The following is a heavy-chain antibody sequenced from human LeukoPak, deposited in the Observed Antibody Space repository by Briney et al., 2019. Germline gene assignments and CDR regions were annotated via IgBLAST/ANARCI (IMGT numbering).Heavy chain of an antibody. CDR3: ARENGYRYDY. V-gene: IGHV4-39*07. J-gene: IGHJ4*02. CDR2: IYYSGST. D-gene: IGHD5-18*01. Sequence: SETLSLTCNVYGRSISSSSYFWGWVRQPPGKGLEWVGSIYYSGSTYYNPSLKSRVIISVDTSKNQFSLKLSSVTAADTALYYCARENGYRYDYWGQGTLVTVSS. CDR1: GRSISSSSYF.